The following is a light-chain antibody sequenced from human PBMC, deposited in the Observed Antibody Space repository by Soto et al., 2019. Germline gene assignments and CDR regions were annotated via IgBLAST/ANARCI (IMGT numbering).Light chain of an antibody. CDR2: EVT. J-gene: IGLJ1*01. V-gene: IGLV2-14*01. CDR3: SSHTSGSTRV. CDR1: SSDIGGYDY. Sequence: QSVLTQPASVSGSPGQSIAISCTGTSSDIGGYDYVSWYQQHPDKAPNLMIYEVTKRPSGVFNRFSGSKSGNTASLTFSGLQPEDEADYYCSSHTSGSTRVFGSGTKVTVL.